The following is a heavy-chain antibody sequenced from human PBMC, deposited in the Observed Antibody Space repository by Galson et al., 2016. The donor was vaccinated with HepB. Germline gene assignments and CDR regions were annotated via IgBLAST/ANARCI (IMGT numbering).Heavy chain of an antibody. Sequence: SLRLSCAAAGFNFNNYAMHWVRQAPGKGLEWVSLISSGGGPAYADSVQGRFTISTDISKNTLYLQMNSLRGDDTAVYYCASRRDGYHSNYWGQGTLVTVSS. D-gene: IGHD5-24*01. CDR2: ISSGGGP. CDR1: GFNFNNYA. J-gene: IGHJ4*02. V-gene: IGHV3-23*01. CDR3: ASRRDGYHSNY.